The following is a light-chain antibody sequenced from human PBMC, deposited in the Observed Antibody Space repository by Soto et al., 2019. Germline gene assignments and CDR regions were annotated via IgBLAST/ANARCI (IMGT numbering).Light chain of an antibody. V-gene: IGKV1-39*01. J-gene: IGKJ3*01. CDR1: QNISNF. CDR3: QQSYSAPG. CDR2: AAS. Sequence: DIQMTQSPSSLSASVGDRVTITCRASQNISNFLNWYQQKPGKVPKVLIYAASSLQSGVPSRFRGSGSGTDFTLTISSLQPEDFATYYCQQSYSAPGFGPGTKVDVK.